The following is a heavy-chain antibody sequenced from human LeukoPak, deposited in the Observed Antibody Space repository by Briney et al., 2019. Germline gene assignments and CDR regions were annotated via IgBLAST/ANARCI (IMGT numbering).Heavy chain of an antibody. CDR1: GFTVSSNY. J-gene: IGHJ4*02. CDR3: ARAAPIFGAVRAFDY. V-gene: IGHV3-66*02. D-gene: IGHD3-3*01. CDR2: IYSGGST. Sequence: GGSLRLSCAASGFTVSSNYMSWVRQAPGKGLEWVSVIYSGGSTYYADSVKGRFTISRDNSKNTLYLQMNSLRAEDTAVYYCARAAPIFGAVRAFDYWGQGTLVTVSS.